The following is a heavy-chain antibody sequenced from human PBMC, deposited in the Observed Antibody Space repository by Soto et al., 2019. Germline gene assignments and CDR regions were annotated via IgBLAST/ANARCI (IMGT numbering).Heavy chain of an antibody. CDR3: TAPDDTGDWYGNYAFGI. V-gene: IGHV3-15*01. CDR2: LKSKTDGGAT. CDR1: GFTFTNAW. J-gene: IGHJ3*02. Sequence: EVQLVESGGGLVRPGGSLRLSCTASGFTFTNAWMHWVRQAPGKGLEWIGRLKSKTDGGATDYAAPVKGRFTIPRDDSKITLYLQMNSLKTEDSAVYYCTAPDDTGDWYGNYAFGIWGQGTMVTVSS. D-gene: IGHD3-9*01.